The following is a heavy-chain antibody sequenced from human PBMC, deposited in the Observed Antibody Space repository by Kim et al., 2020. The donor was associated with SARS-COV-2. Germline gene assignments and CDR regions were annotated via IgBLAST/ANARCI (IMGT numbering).Heavy chain of an antibody. Sequence: GGSLRLSCAASGFTFSSYSMNWVRQAPGKGLEWVSYISSSSSTIYYADSVKGRFTISRDNAKNSLYLQMNSLRAEDTAVYYCASSYSSRRVWFRYFDYWGQGTLVTVSS. CDR2: ISSSSSTI. CDR3: ASSYSSRRVWFRYFDY. J-gene: IGHJ4*02. D-gene: IGHD6-13*01. CDR1: GFTFSSYS. V-gene: IGHV3-48*04.